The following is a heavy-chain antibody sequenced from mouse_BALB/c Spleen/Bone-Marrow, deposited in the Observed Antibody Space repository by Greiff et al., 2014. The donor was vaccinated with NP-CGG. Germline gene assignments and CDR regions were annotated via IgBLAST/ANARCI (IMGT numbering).Heavy chain of an antibody. J-gene: IGHJ3*01. CDR2: IDPANGIT. Sequence: DVQLQESGAELVKPGASVKLSCTASGFNIKDTYMHWVKQRPEQGLEWIGRIDPANGITKYDPKFQGKATITADTSSNTAYLQLSSLTSEDTAVYYCAMYYYGSSLFAYWGQGTLVTVSA. V-gene: IGHV14-3*02. CDR1: GFNIKDTY. CDR3: AMYYYGSSLFAY. D-gene: IGHD1-1*01.